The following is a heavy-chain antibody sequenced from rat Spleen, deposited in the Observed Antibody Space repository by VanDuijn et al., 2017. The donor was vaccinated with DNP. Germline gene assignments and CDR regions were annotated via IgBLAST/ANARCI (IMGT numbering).Heavy chain of an antibody. D-gene: IGHD1-2*01. J-gene: IGHJ2*01. V-gene: IGHV3-1*01. CDR3: ARSGDSTYIYFDY. CDR2: ISYSGRT. Sequence: EVQLQESGSGLVKPSQSLSLTCSVTGYSITNNYWGWIRQFPGNKVEYIGHISYSGRTNYNPSLKSRISITRDTSKNHFFLHLNSVTTEDTATYNCARSGDSTYIYFDYWGQGVMVTVSS. CDR1: GYSITNNY.